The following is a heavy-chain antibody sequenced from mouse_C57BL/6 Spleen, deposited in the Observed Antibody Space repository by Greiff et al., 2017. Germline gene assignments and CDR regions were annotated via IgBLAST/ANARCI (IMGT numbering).Heavy chain of an antibody. D-gene: IGHD2-4*01. CDR1: GYAFTNYL. J-gene: IGHJ4*01. Sequence: VKLMESGAELVRPGTSVKVSCKASGYAFTNYLIEWVKQRPGQGLEWIGVINPGSGGTNYNEKFKGKATLTADKSSSTAYMQLSSLTSEDSAVYFCARGYYDYDGNYAMDYWGQGTSVTVSS. V-gene: IGHV1-54*01. CDR3: ARGYYDYDGNYAMDY. CDR2: INPGSGGT.